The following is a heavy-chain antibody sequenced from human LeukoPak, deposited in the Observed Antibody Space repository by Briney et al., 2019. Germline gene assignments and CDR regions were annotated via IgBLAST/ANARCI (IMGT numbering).Heavy chain of an antibody. CDR3: ARGLLRYFDWSRGPYFDY. V-gene: IGHV4-4*07. CDR2: IYTSGST. D-gene: IGHD3-9*01. J-gene: IGHJ4*02. CDR1: GGSISSYY. Sequence: PSETLSLTCTVSGGSISSYYWSWIRQPAGKGLEWIGRIYTSGSTNYNPSLKSRVTISVDTSKNQFSLKLSSVTAADTAVYYCARGLLRYFDWSRGPYFDYWGQGTLVTVSS.